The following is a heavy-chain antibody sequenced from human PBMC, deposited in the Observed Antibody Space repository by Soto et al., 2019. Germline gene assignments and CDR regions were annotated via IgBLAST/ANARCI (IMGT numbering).Heavy chain of an antibody. CDR3: ASPPNESSGYYYGMDV. J-gene: IGHJ6*02. CDR2: IIPTFGTA. Sequence: QVQLVQSGAEVKKLGSPVKVSCKVSGGTFSSYAISWVRQAPGKGLEWMGGIIPTFGTANYAQKFQGRVTITADESTSTAYMELSSLRSEDTAVYYCASPPNESSGYYYGMDVWGQGTTVTVSS. CDR1: GGTFSSYA. D-gene: IGHD6-19*01. V-gene: IGHV1-69*12.